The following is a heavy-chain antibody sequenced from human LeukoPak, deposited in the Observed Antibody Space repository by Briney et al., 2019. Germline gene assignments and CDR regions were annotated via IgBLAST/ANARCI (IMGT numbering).Heavy chain of an antibody. J-gene: IGHJ4*02. V-gene: IGHV3-20*04. CDR2: INWRGGGT. Sequence: GGSLRLSCAASGFTFDDYGMTWVRQAPGKGLEWVSSINWRGGGTTYADSVKGRFTISRDNAKNSLFLRMDSLRAKATALYFCARVRAWELKDYFDHWGKGTLVTVSS. D-gene: IGHD1-26*01. CDR1: GFTFDDYG. CDR3: ARVRAWELKDYFDH.